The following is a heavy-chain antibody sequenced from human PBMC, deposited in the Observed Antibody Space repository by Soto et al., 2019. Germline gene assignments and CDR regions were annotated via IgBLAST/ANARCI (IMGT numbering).Heavy chain of an antibody. CDR1: GGSVSSGDYF. J-gene: IGHJ6*02. V-gene: IGHV4-61*08. CDR2: IYYSGST. CDR3: ARSPNYYYYGFDV. D-gene: IGHD3-10*01. Sequence: ETLSLTCTVSGGSVSSGDYFWSWLRQSPGKRLEWIAYIYYSGSTNYNPSLKSRATISVDTSKSQVSLTLTSMTAADAALYYCARSPNYYYYGFDVWGQGTAVTSP.